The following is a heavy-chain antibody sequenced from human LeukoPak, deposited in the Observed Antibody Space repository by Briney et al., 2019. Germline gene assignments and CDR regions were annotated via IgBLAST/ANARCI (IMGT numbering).Heavy chain of an antibody. V-gene: IGHV3-48*04. J-gene: IGHJ4*02. CDR2: ISSSSSTI. CDR3: ARDTTYDSSGYGY. Sequence: GGSLRLSCAASGFTFSSYSMNWVRQAPGKGLEWVSYISSSSSTIYYADSVKGRFTISRDIAKNSLYLQMNSLRAEDTAVYYCARDTTYDSSGYGYWGQGTLVTVSS. D-gene: IGHD3-22*01. CDR1: GFTFSSYS.